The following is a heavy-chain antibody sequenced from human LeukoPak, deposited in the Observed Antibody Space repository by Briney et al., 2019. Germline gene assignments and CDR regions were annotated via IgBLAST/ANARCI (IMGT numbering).Heavy chain of an antibody. J-gene: IGHJ5*02. CDR1: GFTFGDYA. D-gene: IGHD4-17*01. Sequence: GGSLRLSCTASGFTFGDYAMSWVRQAPGKGLEWVGVIRSKAYGGTTEYAASVKGRFTISRDDSKSIAYLQMNSLKTEDTAVYYCTRVRDYGDYGDPFDPWGQGTLVTVSS. CDR3: TRVRDYGDYGDPFDP. V-gene: IGHV3-49*04. CDR2: IRSKAYGGTT.